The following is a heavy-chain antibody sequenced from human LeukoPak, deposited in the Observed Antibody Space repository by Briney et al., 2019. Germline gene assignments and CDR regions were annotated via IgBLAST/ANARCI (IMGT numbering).Heavy chain of an antibody. CDR2: ISSAGGYI. D-gene: IGHD1-1*01. Sequence: GGSLRLSCAASGFTFSSYTSNWVRQAPGKGLEWVSSISSAGGYIYYADSVKGRFTISRDNAKNSLYLQMNSLRAEDSAVYYCARDYNWYFDYWGQGTLVTVSS. CDR3: ARDYNWYFDY. J-gene: IGHJ4*02. CDR1: GFTFSSYT. V-gene: IGHV3-21*01.